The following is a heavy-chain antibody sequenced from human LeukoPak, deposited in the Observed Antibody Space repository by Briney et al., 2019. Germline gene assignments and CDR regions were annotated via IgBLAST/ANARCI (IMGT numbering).Heavy chain of an antibody. D-gene: IGHD6-19*01. CDR1: GYTFTGYY. CDR2: INPNSGGT. Sequence: ASVKVSCKASGYTFTGYYMHWVRQAPGQGLEWMGWINPNSGGTNYAQKFQGRVTMTRDTSISTAYMELSRLRSDDTAVYYCARDLAVAEYYFDYWGQGTLVTASS. J-gene: IGHJ4*02. CDR3: ARDLAVAEYYFDY. V-gene: IGHV1-2*02.